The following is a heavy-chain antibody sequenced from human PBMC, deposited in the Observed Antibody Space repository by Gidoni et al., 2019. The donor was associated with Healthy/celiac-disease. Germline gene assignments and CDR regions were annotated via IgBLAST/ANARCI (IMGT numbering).Heavy chain of an antibody. V-gene: IGHV1-69*01. D-gene: IGHD2-2*01. CDR2: IIPIFGTE. Sequence: QVQLVQSGAAVKKPGSSVKLSCKASGGTSSSYAISWVRQAPGQGLEWMGGIIPIFGTENYAQKFQGRVTITEDESTSTAYMELSSLRSEDTAVYYCARGYCSSTRCWFDYWGQGTLVTVSS. CDR3: ARGYCSSTRCWFDY. J-gene: IGHJ4*02. CDR1: GGTSSSYA.